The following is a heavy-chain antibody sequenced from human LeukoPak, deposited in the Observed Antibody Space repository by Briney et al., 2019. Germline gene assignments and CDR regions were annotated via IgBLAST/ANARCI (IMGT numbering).Heavy chain of an antibody. Sequence: KPSETLSLTCTVSGGSVSGYYCSWIRQAPGKGLEWIGYIYYSGSTNYNSSLKSRVTISVDTSKNQFSLKLSSVTAADTAVYYCARVRGYSNYVYFDYWGQGTLVTVSS. J-gene: IGHJ4*02. V-gene: IGHV4-59*02. D-gene: IGHD4-11*01. CDR3: ARVRGYSNYVYFDY. CDR1: GGSVSGYY. CDR2: IYYSGST.